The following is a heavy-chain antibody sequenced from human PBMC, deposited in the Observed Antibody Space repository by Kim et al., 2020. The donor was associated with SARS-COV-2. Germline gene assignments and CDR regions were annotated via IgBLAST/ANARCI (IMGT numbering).Heavy chain of an antibody. Sequence: ASVKVSCKVSGYTLTELSMHWVRQAPGKGLEWMGGLDPEDGETNYAQKFQGRVTMTEDTSTDTAYMELSSLRSEDTAVYYCATERPLYWAMVRGAAFDYWGQGTLVTVSS. CDR2: LDPEDGET. CDR1: GYTLTELS. V-gene: IGHV1-24*01. J-gene: IGHJ4*02. CDR3: ATERPLYWAMVRGAAFDY. D-gene: IGHD3-10*01.